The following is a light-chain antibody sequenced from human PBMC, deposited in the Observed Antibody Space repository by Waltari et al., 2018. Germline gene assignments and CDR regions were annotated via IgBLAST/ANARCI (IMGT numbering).Light chain of an antibody. Sequence: IVLTQSPATLSLSPGETATLSCRASQSTSSNLGWYQQKPGQAPRLLIHEASKRATGIPARFLGSGSGTDFTLTISSLEAXDFAVYYCQQRTSWPLTFGGGTRVEVK. CDR2: EAS. V-gene: IGKV3-11*01. J-gene: IGKJ4*01. CDR3: QQRTSWPLT. CDR1: QSTSSN.